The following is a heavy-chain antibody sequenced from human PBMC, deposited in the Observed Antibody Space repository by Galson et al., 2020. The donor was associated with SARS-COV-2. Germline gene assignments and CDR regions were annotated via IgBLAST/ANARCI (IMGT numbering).Heavy chain of an antibody. CDR2: ISNTGTTT. CDR3: ARHYGLISNYYDYYGMDV. CDR1: GFTFSDFY. J-gene: IGHJ6*02. Sequence: TGGSLRLSCAASGFTFSDFYMYWIRQVPGKGLECIAYISNTGTTTYYSDSAKGRFTISRDNAKNSLYLHMNSLSADDSAIYYCARHYGLISNYYDYYGMDVWGQGTTVTVSS. V-gene: IGHV3-11*01. D-gene: IGHD2-21*01.